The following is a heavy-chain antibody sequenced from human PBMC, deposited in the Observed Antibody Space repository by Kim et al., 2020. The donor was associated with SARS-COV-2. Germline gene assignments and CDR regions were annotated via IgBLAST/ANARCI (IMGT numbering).Heavy chain of an antibody. CDR3: VRYGRNYGAVH. CDR2: TTRGGDGS. Sequence: GGSLRLSCSASGFTFSDNAIHWVRRAPGMGLQYVSATTRGGDGSFYADSVKDRFSTFRDNSKNTLFLKMSGLRIEDTAIYYCVRYGRNYGAVHWGQGTLVSVP. CDR1: GFTFSDNA. J-gene: IGHJ4*02. D-gene: IGHD1-7*01. V-gene: IGHV3-64D*06.